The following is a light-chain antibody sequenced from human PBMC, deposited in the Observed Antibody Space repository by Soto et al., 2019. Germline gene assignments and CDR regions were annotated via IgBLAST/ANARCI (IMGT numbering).Light chain of an antibody. V-gene: IGKV1-5*03. CDR1: QSVSSW. Sequence: DIQMTQSPSTLSTSVGDSVTITCRASQSVSSWLAWYQQKPRKAPKLLIYKASILESGVPSRFIGSGSGTEFTLTLNSLQPDDFATYYCQQYNDFPYTFGQGTKLEIK. CDR2: KAS. CDR3: QQYNDFPYT. J-gene: IGKJ2*01.